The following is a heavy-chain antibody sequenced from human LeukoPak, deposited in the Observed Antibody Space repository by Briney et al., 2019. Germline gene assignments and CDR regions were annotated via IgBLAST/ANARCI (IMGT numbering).Heavy chain of an antibody. CDR2: IIPILGTA. Sequence: GASVNVSCQASGGTFSSYALSGVRQAPGQGLAWMGGIIPILGTANYAQKFQARVTITADESTTHAYMELSSLGSEGRAVHDCRGDWNCGGDCCGFDIWGQGTMVTVSS. CDR1: GGTFSSYA. J-gene: IGHJ3*02. V-gene: IGHV1-69*13. CDR3: RGDWNCGGDCCGFDI. D-gene: IGHD2-21*02.